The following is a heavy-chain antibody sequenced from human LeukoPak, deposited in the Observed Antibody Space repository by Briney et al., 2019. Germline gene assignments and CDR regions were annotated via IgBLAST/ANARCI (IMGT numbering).Heavy chain of an antibody. CDR3: AKDSGYNYGNYYYYGMDV. CDR1: GFTFSTYT. V-gene: IGHV3-43D*03. Sequence: GGSLRLSCAASGFTFSTYTMHWVRQAPGKGLEWVSLISWDGGSTYYADSVKGRFTISRDNSKNSLYLQMNSLRAEDTALYYCAKDSGYNYGNYYYYGMDVWGQGTTVTVSS. J-gene: IGHJ6*02. CDR2: ISWDGGST. D-gene: IGHD5-18*01.